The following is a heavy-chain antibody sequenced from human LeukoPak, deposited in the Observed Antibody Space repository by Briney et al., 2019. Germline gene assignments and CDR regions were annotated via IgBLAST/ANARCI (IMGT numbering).Heavy chain of an antibody. J-gene: IGHJ6*03. D-gene: IGHD3-3*01. Sequence: ASVKVSCKASGYTFTGYYMHWVRQAPGQGLEWMGWINPNSGGTNYAQKFQGRVTITADESTSTAYMELSSLRSEDTAVYYCARSAGGVTISGVIPQFDYYYYYYMDIWGKGTTVTVSS. CDR3: ARSAGGVTISGVIPQFDYYYYYYMDI. CDR1: GYTFTGYY. V-gene: IGHV1-2*02. CDR2: INPNSGGT.